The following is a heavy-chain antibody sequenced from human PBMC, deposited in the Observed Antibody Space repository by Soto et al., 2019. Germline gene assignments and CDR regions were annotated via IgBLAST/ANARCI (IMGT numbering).Heavy chain of an antibody. V-gene: IGHV6-1*01. CDR3: ARDQGATYSSSWYGMDV. D-gene: IGHD6-13*01. J-gene: IGHJ6*02. CDR1: GDSVSSKSAA. Sequence: SQTLSLTCAISGDSVSSKSAAWNWIRQSPSRGLEWLGRIYYRSKWYNDYAVSVKSRITINPDTSKNQFSLQLNSVTPEDTAVYYCARDQGATYSSSWYGMDVWGQGTTVTVSS. CDR2: IYYRSKWYN.